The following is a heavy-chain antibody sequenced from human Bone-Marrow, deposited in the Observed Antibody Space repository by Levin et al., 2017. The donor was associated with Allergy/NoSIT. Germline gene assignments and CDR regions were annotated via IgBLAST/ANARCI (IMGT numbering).Heavy chain of an antibody. CDR1: GFPFSSFA. J-gene: IGHJ2*01. D-gene: IGHD3-3*01. CDR2: ISGSGGTT. V-gene: IGHV3-23*01. CDR3: AKQVGVVLIPTYWYFDL. Sequence: GGSLRLSCATSGFPFSSFAMSWVRQAPGKGLEWVSGISGSGGTTNYADSVKGRFTISRDNSNNTVYLQMNKLRHEDTALYYCAKQVGVVLIPTYWYFDLWGRGTLVTVSS.